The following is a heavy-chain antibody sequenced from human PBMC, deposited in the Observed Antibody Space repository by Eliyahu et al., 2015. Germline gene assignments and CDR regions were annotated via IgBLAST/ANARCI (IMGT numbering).Heavy chain of an antibody. CDR3: ARERVPTGRDYYYYGMDV. J-gene: IGHJ6*02. Sequence: QVQLQESGPGLVKPSQTLSLTCTVSGGSISSGGYYWSWIRQHPGKGLEWIGYIYYSGSTYYNPSLKSRVTISVDTSKKPFSLKLSSVTAADTAVYYCARERVPTGRDYYYYGMDVWGQGTTVTVSS. D-gene: IGHD3-10*01. V-gene: IGHV4-31*03. CDR2: IYYSGST. CDR1: GGSISSGGYY.